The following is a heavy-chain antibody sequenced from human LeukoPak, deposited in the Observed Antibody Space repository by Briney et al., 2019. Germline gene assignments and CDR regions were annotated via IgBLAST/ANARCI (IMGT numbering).Heavy chain of an antibody. Sequence: SETLSLTCTVSGGSISSGAYYWSWIRQHPGKGLEWIGYIYYSGTTYYNPSLKSRLTISLDTSKNQFSLKLTSVTAADTAVYYCVRGPVRDYNNYWGQGSLVTVSS. CDR1: GGSISSGAYY. V-gene: IGHV4-31*03. CDR3: VRGPVRDYNNY. J-gene: IGHJ4*02. D-gene: IGHD4-11*01. CDR2: IYYSGTT.